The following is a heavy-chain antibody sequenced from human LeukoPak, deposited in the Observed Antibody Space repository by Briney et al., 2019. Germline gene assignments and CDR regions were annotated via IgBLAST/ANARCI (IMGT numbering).Heavy chain of an antibody. D-gene: IGHD3-22*01. Sequence: GGSLRLSCTASGFTFGDYAMSWVRQAPGKGLEWVGFIRSKPYGGTTEYAASVKDRFSISRDDSKGIAYLQMNSLKTEDTAVYYCTRDRLLRYYYDSSGYFYFFDYWGQGTLVTVSS. CDR3: TRDRLLRYYYDSSGYFYFFDY. CDR1: GFTFGDYA. CDR2: IRSKPYGGTT. J-gene: IGHJ4*02. V-gene: IGHV3-49*04.